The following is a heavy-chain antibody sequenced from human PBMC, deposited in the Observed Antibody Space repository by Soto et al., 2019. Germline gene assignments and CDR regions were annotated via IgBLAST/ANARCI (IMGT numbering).Heavy chain of an antibody. J-gene: IGHJ5*02. CDR3: AKDSAEYSSSWYNWFDP. V-gene: IGHV3-23*01. Sequence: GGSLRLSCAASGFTFSSYAMSWVRQAPGKGLEWVSAISGSGGSTYYADSVKGRFTISRAKSKNTLYLQMNSLRAEDTAVYYCAKDSAEYSSSWYNWFDPWGQGTLVTVSS. CDR2: ISGSGGST. D-gene: IGHD6-13*01. CDR1: GFTFSSYA.